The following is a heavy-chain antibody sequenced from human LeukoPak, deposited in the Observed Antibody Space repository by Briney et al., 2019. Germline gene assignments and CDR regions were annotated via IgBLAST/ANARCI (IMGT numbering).Heavy chain of an antibody. CDR1: GGSISSSNYY. CDR3: ATFSKIAAAAFSWYFDY. V-gene: IGHV4-39*07. CDR2: INHSGST. D-gene: IGHD6-13*01. J-gene: IGHJ4*02. Sequence: SETLSLTCTVSGGSISSSNYYWGWIRQPPGKGLEWIGEINHSGSTNYNPSLKSRVTISVDTSKNQFSLKLSSVTAADMAVYYCATFSKIAAAAFSWYFDYWGQGTLVTVSS.